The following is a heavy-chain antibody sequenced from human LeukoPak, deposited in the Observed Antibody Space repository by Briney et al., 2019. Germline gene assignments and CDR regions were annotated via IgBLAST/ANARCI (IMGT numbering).Heavy chain of an antibody. CDR1: GFTFSRYG. D-gene: IGHD5-12*01. V-gene: IGHV3-33*01. Sequence: PGGSLRLSCAASGFTFSRYGMHWVRQAPGKGLEWVAVIWYDGSNKYYADSVKGRFTISRDNSKNTLYLQMNSLRAEDTAVYYCARVRYSGYDPAFDIWGQGTMVTVSS. CDR2: IWYDGSNK. J-gene: IGHJ3*02. CDR3: ARVRYSGYDPAFDI.